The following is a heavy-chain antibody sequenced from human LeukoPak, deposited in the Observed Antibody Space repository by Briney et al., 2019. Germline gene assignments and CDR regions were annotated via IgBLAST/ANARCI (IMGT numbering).Heavy chain of an antibody. Sequence: QPGGTLRLSCAASGFTFNTYGMSWVRQAPGKGLEWVSGISGSGGATYYADSVKGRFTVSRDNSNNTLYLQMSSLTAADTAVYYCAKDRSIGTYYTFDHWGQGTLVTVSS. D-gene: IGHD1-26*01. V-gene: IGHV3-23*01. CDR3: AKDRSIGTYYTFDH. CDR1: GFTFNTYG. J-gene: IGHJ4*02. CDR2: ISGSGGAT.